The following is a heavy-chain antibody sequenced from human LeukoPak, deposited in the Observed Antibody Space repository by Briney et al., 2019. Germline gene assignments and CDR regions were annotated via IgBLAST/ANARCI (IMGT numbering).Heavy chain of an antibody. J-gene: IGHJ4*02. Sequence: SETLSLTCTVSGGSISNYYWSWIRQPPGKGLEWIGYIYYSVSTNYNPSLKSRVTISVDTSKNQFSLRLSSVTAADTAVYYCARGPLQAAIYYYDSSGYYYYFDHWGQGILVTVSS. D-gene: IGHD3-22*01. CDR1: GGSISNYY. V-gene: IGHV4-59*01. CDR2: IYYSVST. CDR3: ARGPLQAAIYYYDSSGYYYYFDH.